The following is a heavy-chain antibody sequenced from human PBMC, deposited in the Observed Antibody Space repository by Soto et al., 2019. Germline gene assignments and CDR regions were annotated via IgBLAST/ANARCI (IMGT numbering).Heavy chain of an antibody. Sequence: SETLSLTCTVSGGSISSYYWSWIRQPPGKGLEWIGYIYYSGSTNYNPSLKSRVTISVDTSKNQFSLQLNSVTPEDTAVYYCASGLSVAVAGTAFDYWGQGTLVTVSS. V-gene: IGHV4-59*12. CDR3: ASGLSVAVAGTAFDY. D-gene: IGHD6-19*01. CDR1: GGSISSYY. CDR2: IYYSGST. J-gene: IGHJ4*02.